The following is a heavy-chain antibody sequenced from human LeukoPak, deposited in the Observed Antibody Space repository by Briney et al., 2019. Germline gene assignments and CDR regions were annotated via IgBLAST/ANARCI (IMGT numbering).Heavy chain of an antibody. CDR1: GGTFSSYA. D-gene: IGHD5-24*01. CDR3: ARLFVSRRDGHSRNFDY. V-gene: IGHV1-69*01. Sequence: SVKVSCKASGGTFSSYAISWVRQAPGQGLEWMGGIIPIFGTANYAQKFQGRVTITADETTSTAYMELSSLRSEDTAVYYCARLFVSRRDGHSRNFDYWGQGTLVTVSS. CDR2: IIPIFGTA. J-gene: IGHJ4*02.